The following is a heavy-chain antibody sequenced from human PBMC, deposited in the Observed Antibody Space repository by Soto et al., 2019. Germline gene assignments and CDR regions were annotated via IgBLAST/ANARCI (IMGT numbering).Heavy chain of an antibody. Sequence: SETLSLTCAVSSDSISSSHWWSWVRQPPGKGLEWIGEIYHSGSTNYNPSLKSRVTISVDKSKNQFSLKLSSVTAADTAVYYCARSVTGKRGFDYWGQGTLVTVSS. CDR2: IYHSGST. CDR1: SDSISSSHW. V-gene: IGHV4-4*02. D-gene: IGHD6-19*01. J-gene: IGHJ4*02. CDR3: ARSVTGKRGFDY.